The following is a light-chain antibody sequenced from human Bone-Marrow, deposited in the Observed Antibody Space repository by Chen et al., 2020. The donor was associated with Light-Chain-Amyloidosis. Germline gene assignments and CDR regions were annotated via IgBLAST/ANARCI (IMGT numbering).Light chain of an antibody. CDR3: QSYDSPHVV. CDR1: ISNIGAGYD. Sequence: QSVLTQPPSVSGAPWHPVTISCTGRISNIGAGYDVHWYQQLPGTDPKLLIDGNSNRPSGVPDRCSGSKSGTSASMAMTGLQAEDEADYDCQSYDSPHVVFGGGTKLTVL. J-gene: IGLJ2*01. CDR2: GNS. V-gene: IGLV1-40*01.